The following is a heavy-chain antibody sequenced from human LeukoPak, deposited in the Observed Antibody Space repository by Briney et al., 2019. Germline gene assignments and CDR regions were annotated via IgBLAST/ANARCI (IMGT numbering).Heavy chain of an antibody. Sequence: ASVKVSCKASGYTFTSYYMHWVRQAPGQGLEWMGIINPSGGSTSYAQKFQARITMTVDTSTTTVYMEVKSLRSDDTAMYYCARTHDFWSARKGDYFDPWGQGTLVTVSS. D-gene: IGHD3-3*01. CDR2: INPSGGST. CDR1: GYTFTSYY. CDR3: ARTHDFWSARKGDYFDP. J-gene: IGHJ4*02. V-gene: IGHV1-46*01.